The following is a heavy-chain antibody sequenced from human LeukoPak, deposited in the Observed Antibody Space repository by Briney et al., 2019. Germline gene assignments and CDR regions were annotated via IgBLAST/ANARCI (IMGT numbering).Heavy chain of an antibody. CDR2: ISGSGGST. CDR1: GFTFSSYA. D-gene: IGHD4-11*01. J-gene: IGHJ5*02. V-gene: IGHV3-23*01. Sequence: TGGSLRLSCAASGFTFSSYAISWVRQAPGKGLEWVSTISGSGGSTYYADSVKGRFTISRDNSKNTLYLQMNSLRAEDTAVYYCAKGYSNYATGWFDPWGQGTLVTVSS. CDR3: AKGYSNYATGWFDP.